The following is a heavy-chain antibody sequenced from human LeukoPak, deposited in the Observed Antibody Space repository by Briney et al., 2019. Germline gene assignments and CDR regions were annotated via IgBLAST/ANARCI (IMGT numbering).Heavy chain of an antibody. CDR2: IYHSGST. J-gene: IGHJ3*02. Sequence: SETLSLTCTVSGYSISSDYYWGWIRQPPGKGLEWIGNIYHSGSTYYNPSLKSRVTISVDMSKNQFSLKLSSVTAADTAVYYCARVGQQLVRSDAFDIWGQGTMVTVSS. CDR3: ARVGQQLVRSDAFDI. V-gene: IGHV4-38-2*02. CDR1: GYSISSDYY. D-gene: IGHD6-13*01.